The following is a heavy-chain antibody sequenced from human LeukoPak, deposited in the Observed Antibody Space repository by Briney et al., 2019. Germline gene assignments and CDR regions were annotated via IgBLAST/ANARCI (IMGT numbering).Heavy chain of an antibody. Sequence: PGGSLRLSCAASGFTFDDYAMHWVRQAPGKGLEWVSGISWNSGDIGYADSVKGRFTISRDNAKNSLYLQMNSLRAEDTAVYYCAGGEWLRGYYYYMDVWGKGTTVTISS. J-gene: IGHJ6*03. CDR3: AGGEWLRGYYYYMDV. CDR1: GFTFDDYA. CDR2: ISWNSGDI. D-gene: IGHD5-12*01. V-gene: IGHV3-9*01.